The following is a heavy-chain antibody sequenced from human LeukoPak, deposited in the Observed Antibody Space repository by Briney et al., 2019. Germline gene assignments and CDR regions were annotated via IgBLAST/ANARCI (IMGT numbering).Heavy chain of an antibody. J-gene: IGHJ6*02. D-gene: IGHD1-1*01. CDR1: GGSVSSGSYY. V-gene: IGHV4-61*01. CDR3: ARVGGTNYYYYGMDV. Sequence: SETLSLTCTVSGGSVSSGSYYWSWIRQPPGKGLEWIGYIYDSGSTNYNPSLKSRVTISVDTSKNQFSLKLSSVTAADTAVYYCARVGGTNYYYYGMDVWGQGTTVTVSS. CDR2: IYDSGST.